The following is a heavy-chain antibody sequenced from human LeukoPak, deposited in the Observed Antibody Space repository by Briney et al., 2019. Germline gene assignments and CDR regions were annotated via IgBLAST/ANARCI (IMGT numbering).Heavy chain of an antibody. Sequence: GGSLRLSCAASGFTFDDYTMHWVGQAPGKGLEGVSLISWDGGSTYYADSVKGRFTISRDNSKNSLYLQMNSLRTEDTALYYCAKAGFRRGIDYWRQGTLVTVSS. J-gene: IGHJ4*02. CDR1: GFTFDDYT. CDR2: ISWDGGST. D-gene: IGHD1-14*01. CDR3: AKAGFRRGIDY. V-gene: IGHV3-43*01.